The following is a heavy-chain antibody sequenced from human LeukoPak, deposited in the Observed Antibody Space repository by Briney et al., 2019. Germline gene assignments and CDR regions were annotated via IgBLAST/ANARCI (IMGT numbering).Heavy chain of an antibody. V-gene: IGHV4-34*01. CDR1: GGSFSGYY. CDR2: INHSGST. J-gene: IGHJ4*02. Sequence: PSETLSLTCAVYGGSFSGYYWSWIRQPPGKGLEWIGEINHSGSTNYNPSLKSRVTISVDTSKNQFSLKLSSVTAADTAVYYCASGDFWSGYYSPSLDYWGQGTLVTVPS. D-gene: IGHD3-3*01. CDR3: ASGDFWSGYYSPSLDY.